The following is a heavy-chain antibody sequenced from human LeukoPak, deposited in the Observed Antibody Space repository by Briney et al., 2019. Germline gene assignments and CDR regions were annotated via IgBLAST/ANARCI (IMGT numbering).Heavy chain of an antibody. Sequence: SQTLSLTCSVSGGSIRSESYYWSWLRQPAGTGLEWIGRIYSSGSSKFNPSLKSRVTISIDTSKNQFSLNLSSVTAADTAVYYCARDMTGSGWNDAFDIWGQGTMVTVSS. CDR1: GGSIRSESYY. J-gene: IGHJ3*02. V-gene: IGHV4-61*02. CDR2: IYSSGSS. D-gene: IGHD6-19*01. CDR3: ARDMTGSGWNDAFDI.